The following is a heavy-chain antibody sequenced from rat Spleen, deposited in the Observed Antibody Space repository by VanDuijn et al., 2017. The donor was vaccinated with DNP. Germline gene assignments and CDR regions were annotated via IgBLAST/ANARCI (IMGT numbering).Heavy chain of an antibody. CDR1: GFTFRNYG. V-gene: IGHV5-19*01. CDR3: AGRPPPTRGPFDY. J-gene: IGHJ2*01. Sequence: EVQLVESGGGLIQPGRSLKLSCTASGFTFRNYGMHWIRQAPTKGLEWVASISPSGGSTYYRDSVKGRFTISRDNAKSTLYLQMDSLRSEDTATYYCAGRPPPTRGPFDYWGQGVTVTVSS. D-gene: IGHD1-4*01. CDR2: ISPSGGST.